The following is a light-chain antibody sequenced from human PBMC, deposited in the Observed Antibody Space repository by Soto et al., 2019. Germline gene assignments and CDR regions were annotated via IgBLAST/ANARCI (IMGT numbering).Light chain of an antibody. J-gene: IGLJ2*01. CDR3: SSFTSTNTVL. Sequence: QSALTQPASVSGSPGQSITISCTGTSSDVGGYNYVSWYQQHPGKAPKLMIYNLSNRPSGVSNRFSGSKSGNTASLTISGLQAEDEGHYYCSSFTSTNTVLFGGGTKLTVL. CDR1: SSDVGGYNY. V-gene: IGLV2-14*01. CDR2: NLS.